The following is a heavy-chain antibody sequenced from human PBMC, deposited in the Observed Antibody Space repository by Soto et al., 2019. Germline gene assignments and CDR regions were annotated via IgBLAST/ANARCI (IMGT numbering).Heavy chain of an antibody. CDR3: ARDAVSVDKAMASYNRFDS. V-gene: IGHV1-18*01. Sequence: VASVKVSFKASGYTFTSYGISWVRQAPGQGLEWMGWISAYNGNTNYAQKLQGRVTMTTDTSTSTAYMELRSLRSDDTAVYYCARDAVSVDKAMASYNRFDSWGQVNLVTVSS. D-gene: IGHD5-18*01. CDR1: GYTFTSYG. J-gene: IGHJ5*01. CDR2: ISAYNGNT.